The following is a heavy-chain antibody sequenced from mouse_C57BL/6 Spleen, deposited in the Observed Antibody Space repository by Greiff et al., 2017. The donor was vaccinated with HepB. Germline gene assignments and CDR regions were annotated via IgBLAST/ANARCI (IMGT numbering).Heavy chain of an antibody. V-gene: IGHV1-53*01. J-gene: IGHJ3*01. CDR1: GYTFTSYW. Sequence: QVQLKQPGTELVKPGASVKLSCKASGYTFTSYWMHWVKQRPGQGLEWIGNINPSNGGTNYNEKFKSKATLTVDKSSSTAYMQLSSLTSEDSAVYYCARQETGTEVWFAYWGQGTLVTVSA. CDR2: INPSNGGT. CDR3: ARQETGTEVWFAY. D-gene: IGHD4-1*01.